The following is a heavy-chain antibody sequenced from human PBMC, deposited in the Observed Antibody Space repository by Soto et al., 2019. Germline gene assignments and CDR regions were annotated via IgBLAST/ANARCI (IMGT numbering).Heavy chain of an antibody. V-gene: IGHV1-18*01. D-gene: IGHD2-15*01. CDR1: GYTFSNYG. Sequence: QVQLVQSGGEVKKPGASGRVSCKASGYTFSNYGVSWVRQAPGQGLEWMGWISAFDGNTNYTEKFQDRVTITTDTSTGTAYTDLRRLRSDDTAMYFCARDGQFKLLHDVFDLWGQGTMVTVSS. J-gene: IGHJ3*01. CDR3: ARDGQFKLLHDVFDL. CDR2: ISAFDGNT.